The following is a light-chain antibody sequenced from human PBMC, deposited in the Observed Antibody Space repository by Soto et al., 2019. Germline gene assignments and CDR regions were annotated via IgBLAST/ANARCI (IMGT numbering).Light chain of an antibody. J-gene: IGLJ1*01. CDR2: DVS. CDR3: SSYTSARTLYV. V-gene: IGLV2-14*03. Sequence: QSALTQPASVSGSPGQSITISCTGTSSDIGGYNYVSWYQQLPGKVPKLIIYDVSNRPSGVSGRFSGSKSGNAASLTISGLQAEDEADYYCSSYTSARTLYVFGTGTKLTVL. CDR1: SSDIGGYNY.